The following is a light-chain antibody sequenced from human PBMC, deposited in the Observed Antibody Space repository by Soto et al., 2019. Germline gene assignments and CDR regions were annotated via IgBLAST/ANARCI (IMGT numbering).Light chain of an antibody. Sequence: DIQMTQSPSTLSASVGDRVSITCRASQTISSWLAWYQQKTGKAPKLLVYKASTLESGVPSRFSGSASGTEFTLTISSLQPDDFATYYCQQYSVYPWTFGQGTKIDVK. V-gene: IGKV1-5*03. CDR2: KAS. J-gene: IGKJ1*01. CDR1: QTISSW. CDR3: QQYSVYPWT.